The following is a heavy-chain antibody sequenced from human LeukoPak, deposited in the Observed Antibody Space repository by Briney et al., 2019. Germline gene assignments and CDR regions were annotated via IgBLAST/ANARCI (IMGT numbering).Heavy chain of an antibody. Sequence: GASVKVSCKASGYTFTSYGISWVRQAPGQGLEWMGWISAYNGNTNYAQKLQGRVTMTTDTSTSTAYMELRSLRSDDTAVYYCARDDRVAMVRGVIITTWGQGTLVTVPS. J-gene: IGHJ4*02. CDR1: GYTFTSYG. CDR3: ARDDRVAMVRGVIITT. D-gene: IGHD3-10*01. CDR2: ISAYNGNT. V-gene: IGHV1-18*01.